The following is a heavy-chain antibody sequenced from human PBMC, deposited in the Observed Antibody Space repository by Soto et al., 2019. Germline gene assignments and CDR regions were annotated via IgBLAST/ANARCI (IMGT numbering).Heavy chain of an antibody. CDR3: ARDIVVVVAATEWFDP. D-gene: IGHD2-15*01. CDR1: GSTFSSYA. Sequence: GGSLRLSCAASGSTFSSYAMSWVRQAPGKGLEWVANIKQDGSEKYYVGSVKGRFTISRDNAKNSLYLQMNSLRAEDTAVYYCARDIVVVVAATEWFDPWGQGTLVTVSS. V-gene: IGHV3-7*03. J-gene: IGHJ5*02. CDR2: IKQDGSEK.